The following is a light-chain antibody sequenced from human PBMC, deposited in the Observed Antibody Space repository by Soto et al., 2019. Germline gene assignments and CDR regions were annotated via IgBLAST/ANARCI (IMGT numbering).Light chain of an antibody. J-gene: IGLJ1*01. Sequence: SALTQPASVSRSPGQSITIFCTGSSSDIGAYDYVSWYQQRPVKAPKLMIFDVTNRPSGVSDRFSGSKSGNTASLTISGLQTEDEADYYCSSYTSSSTPYVFGTGTKVTVL. CDR3: SSYTSSSTPYV. CDR2: DVT. CDR1: SSDIGAYDY. V-gene: IGLV2-14*01.